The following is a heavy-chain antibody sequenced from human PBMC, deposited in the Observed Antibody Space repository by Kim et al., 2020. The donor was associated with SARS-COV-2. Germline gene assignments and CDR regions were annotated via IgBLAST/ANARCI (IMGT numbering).Heavy chain of an antibody. CDR1: GFTFGDYA. J-gene: IGHJ6*02. CDR3: AKVPYSYGHEDYYYGMDV. CDR2: ISWNSGSI. V-gene: IGHV3-9*01. Sequence: GGSLRLSCAASGFTFGDYAMHWVRQAPGKGLEWVSGISWNSGSIGYADSVKGRFTISRDNAKNSLYLQMNSLRAEDTALYYCAKVPYSYGHEDYYYGMDVWGQGTTVTVSS. D-gene: IGHD5-18*01.